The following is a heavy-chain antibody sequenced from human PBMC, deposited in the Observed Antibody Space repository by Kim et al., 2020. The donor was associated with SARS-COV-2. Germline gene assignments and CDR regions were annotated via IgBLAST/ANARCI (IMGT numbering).Heavy chain of an antibody. CDR3: ATTSGDWRFFDF. D-gene: IGHD2-21*01. Sequence: NYNPSLKRRVAISIDTSKNQFSLTLRSVTVADRAIYYCATTSGDWRFFDFWGQGTLVTVSS. V-gene: IGHV4-34*01. J-gene: IGHJ4*02.